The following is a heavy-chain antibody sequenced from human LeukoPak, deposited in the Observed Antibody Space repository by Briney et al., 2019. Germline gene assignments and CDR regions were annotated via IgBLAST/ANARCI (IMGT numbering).Heavy chain of an antibody. J-gene: IGHJ4*02. CDR2: IYSGGST. CDR1: GFTFSSYA. CDR3: ARENTMVRAFDY. V-gene: IGHV3-53*01. Sequence: GGSLRLSCAASGFTFSSYAMSWVRQAPGKGLEWVSVIYSGGSTYYADSVKGRFTISRDNSKNTLYLQMNSLRAEDTAVYYCARENTMVRAFDYWGQGTLVTVSS. D-gene: IGHD3-10*01.